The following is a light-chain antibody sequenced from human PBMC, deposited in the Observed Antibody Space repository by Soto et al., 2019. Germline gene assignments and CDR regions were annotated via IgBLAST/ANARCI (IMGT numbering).Light chain of an antibody. Sequence: QSALTQPASVSGSPGQSITISCTGASSDIGTYNYVSWYQQHPGKAPRLLIYEVTNRPSGVSNRFSGSKSGITASLTISGLQAEDEADYYCSSYTISSYVFGTGTKLTVL. CDR3: SSYTISSYV. CDR1: SSDIGTYNY. CDR2: EVT. J-gene: IGLJ1*01. V-gene: IGLV2-14*01.